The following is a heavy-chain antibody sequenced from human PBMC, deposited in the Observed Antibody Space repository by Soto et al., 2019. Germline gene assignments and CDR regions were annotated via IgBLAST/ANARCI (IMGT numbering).Heavy chain of an antibody. J-gene: IGHJ3*01. D-gene: IGHD2-2*01. V-gene: IGHV2-5*02. Sequence: QLTLKASGPTLVKPTQTLTLPCPFSGVSLSTAGVRVGWIREPPVKALEGLALIYCDDDRRYSPSLKSRLILTKTTSKNPVVLVMTNMDPMNTATYYFTHCILLVPSTMNAFALWGQGTMVTVSS. CDR1: GVSLSTAGVR. CDR2: IYCDDDR. CDR3: THCILLVPSTMNAFAL.